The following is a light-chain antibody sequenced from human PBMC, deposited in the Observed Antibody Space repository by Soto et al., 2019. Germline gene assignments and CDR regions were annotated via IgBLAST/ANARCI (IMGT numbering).Light chain of an antibody. CDR2: EVS. CDR1: SSDVGGYNY. J-gene: IGLJ1*01. CDR3: SSYRSSTSLYV. V-gene: IGLV2-14*01. Sequence: QSVLTQPASVSGSPGQSITISCTGTSSDVGGYNYVSWYQQHPGKAPKLIIYEVSNRPSGVSNRFSGSKSGNTASLTISGLQAEDEAEYYCSSYRSSTSLYVFGTGTKVTVL.